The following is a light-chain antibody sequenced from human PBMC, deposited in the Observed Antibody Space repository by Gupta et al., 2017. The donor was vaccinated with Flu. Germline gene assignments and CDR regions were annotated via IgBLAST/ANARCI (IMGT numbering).Light chain of an antibody. CDR3: KQYRNWPQT. Sequence: GERVTLSCRASQFISSNLDWYQQRPGQAPRRLIFDASTRATGIPARFSGSGYGTEFTLTISNLQSEDFAVYYCKQYRNWPQTFGQGTSWRSN. CDR1: QFISSN. CDR2: DAS. J-gene: IGKJ2*01. V-gene: IGKV3-15*01.